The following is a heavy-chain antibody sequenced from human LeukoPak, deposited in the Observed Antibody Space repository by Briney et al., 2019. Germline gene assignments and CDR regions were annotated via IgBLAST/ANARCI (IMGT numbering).Heavy chain of an antibody. CDR1: GSSFTSYW. CDR2: IYPGDSDT. J-gene: IGHJ4*02. CDR3: ARQAGWFGEFPIDY. Sequence: KRGASLQISCEGSGSSFTSYWIGCVRQLPGKGLEWMGIIYPGDSDTRYSPSFQGQVTISADKSISTAYLQWSSLKASDTAMYYCARQAGWFGEFPIDYWGQGTLVTVSS. V-gene: IGHV5-51*01. D-gene: IGHD3-10*01.